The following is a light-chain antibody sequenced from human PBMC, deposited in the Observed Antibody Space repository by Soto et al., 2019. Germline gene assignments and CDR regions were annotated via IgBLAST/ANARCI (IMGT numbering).Light chain of an antibody. V-gene: IGLV2-11*01. J-gene: IGLJ2*01. Sequence: QSALTQPRSVSGSPGQSVTISCTGTSSDVGGYNYVSWYQQHPGKAPKLMIYDVGKRPSGVPARFSGSKSGTSASLAISGLQSEDEADYYCAAWDDSLNGPIFGGGTKVTVL. CDR2: DVG. CDR3: AAWDDSLNGPI. CDR1: SSDVGGYNY.